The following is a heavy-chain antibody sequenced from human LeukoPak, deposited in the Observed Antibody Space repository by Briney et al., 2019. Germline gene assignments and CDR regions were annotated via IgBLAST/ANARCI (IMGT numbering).Heavy chain of an antibody. V-gene: IGHV3-49*04. J-gene: IGHJ4*02. CDR1: GFTFGDYA. D-gene: IGHD2-2*01. CDR2: IRSKAYGGTT. CDR3: TRGRCSSTSCYSYFDY. Sequence: GGSLRLSCTASGFTFGDYAMSWVRQAPGKGLEWVGFIRSKAYGGTTEYAASVKGRFTISRDDSKSLAYLQMNSLTTEDTAVYYCTRGRCSSTSCYSYFDYWGQGTLVTVYS.